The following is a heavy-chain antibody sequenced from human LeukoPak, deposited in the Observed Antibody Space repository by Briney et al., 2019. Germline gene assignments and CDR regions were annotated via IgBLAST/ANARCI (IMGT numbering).Heavy chain of an antibody. D-gene: IGHD1-26*01. Sequence: GGSLRLSCAASGFTFSSSAMTWVRQVPGKGLEWVSAINDSGGDTIYTDSVKGRFTISRDSSKNTLFLQMNSLRAEDTAVYYCTKGGSYAPLDYWGQGTLVTVSS. J-gene: IGHJ4*02. V-gene: IGHV3-23*01. CDR2: INDSGGDT. CDR3: TKGGSYAPLDY. CDR1: GFTFSSSA.